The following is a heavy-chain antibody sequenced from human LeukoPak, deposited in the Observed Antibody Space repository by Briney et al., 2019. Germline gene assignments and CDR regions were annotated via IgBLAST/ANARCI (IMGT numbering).Heavy chain of an antibody. J-gene: IGHJ6*02. V-gene: IGHV3-9*01. D-gene: IGHD1-1*01. CDR3: AKSMGTTGPGRVSGHGMDV. CDR2: ISLNSGSI. Sequence: SRSLRLSRAASGFTLDDYAMHWVRQAPGKGLEWVSGISLNSGSIGYADSVKGRFTISRDNAKNSLYLQMNSLRAEDTALYYCAKSMGTTGPGRVSGHGMDVWGQGTLVTVSS. CDR1: GFTLDDYA.